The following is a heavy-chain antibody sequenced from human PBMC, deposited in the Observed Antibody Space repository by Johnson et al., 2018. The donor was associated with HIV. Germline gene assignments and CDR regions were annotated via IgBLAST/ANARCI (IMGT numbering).Heavy chain of an antibody. V-gene: IGHV3-66*02. CDR2: IYSDDMT. CDR3: ARAPPAPYGDYGAFDI. CDR1: GFTFSNAW. J-gene: IGHJ3*02. Sequence: VQLVESGGGVVQPGRSVRLSCAASGFTFSNAWMSWVRQAPGKGLEWVSVIYSDDMTYYADSVKGRFTISRDNSKNTLYLQMISLRAEDTAVYFCARAPPAPYGDYGAFDIWGQGTMVTVSS. D-gene: IGHD4-17*01.